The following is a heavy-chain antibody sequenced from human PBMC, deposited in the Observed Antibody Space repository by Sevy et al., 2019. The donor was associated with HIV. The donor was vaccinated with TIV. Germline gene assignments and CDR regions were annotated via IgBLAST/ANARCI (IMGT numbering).Heavy chain of an antibody. V-gene: IGHV3-30*02. CDR3: ARDRKVVLVVYAIPFDAFDI. Sequence: GGSLRLSCAASGFTFSYYGIHWVRQAPGKGLEWVAFITYDGSNKHYADSVKGRFTISRNNSENTLYLQMNSLRAEDTAMYYCARDRKVVLVVYAIPFDAFDIWGQGTLVTVSS. D-gene: IGHD2-8*02. CDR2: ITYDGSNK. J-gene: IGHJ3*02. CDR1: GFTFSYYG.